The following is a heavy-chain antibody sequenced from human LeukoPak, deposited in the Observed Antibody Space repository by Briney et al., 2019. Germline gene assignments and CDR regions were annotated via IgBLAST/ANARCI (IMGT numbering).Heavy chain of an antibody. D-gene: IGHD1-26*01. CDR2: ISAYNGNT. Sequence: ASVKVSCKASGYTFTSYGISWVRQAPGQGLEWMGWISAYNGNTNYAQKLQGRVTMTTDTSTSTAYMELRSLRSDDTAVYYCARTVFGGSYYTGAYYYYYMDVWGKGTTVTVSS. CDR1: GYTFTSYG. CDR3: ARTVFGGSYYTGAYYYYYMDV. J-gene: IGHJ6*03. V-gene: IGHV1-18*01.